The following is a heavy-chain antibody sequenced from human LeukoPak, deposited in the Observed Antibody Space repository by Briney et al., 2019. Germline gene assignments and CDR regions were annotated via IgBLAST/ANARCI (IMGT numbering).Heavy chain of an antibody. J-gene: IGHJ3*02. CDR2: ISFSGTTI. D-gene: IGHD3-22*01. CDR3: ARADYYDRRPDAFDI. CDR1: GFTFNDFY. Sequence: GGSLRLSCSASGFTFNDFYMSWIRQAPGKGLEWVSYISFSGTTIYYADSVKGRFTISRDNDKNSLYLQMHSLRAEDTGVYYCARADYYDRRPDAFDIWGQGTMVTVSS. V-gene: IGHV3-11*01.